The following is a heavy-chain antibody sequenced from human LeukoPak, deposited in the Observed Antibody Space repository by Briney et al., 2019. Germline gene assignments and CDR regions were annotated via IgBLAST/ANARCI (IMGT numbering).Heavy chain of an antibody. CDR2: ISWNSGSI. Sequence: GGSLRLSCAASGFTFDDYAMHWVRQAPGKGLEWVSGISWNSGSIGYADSVKGRFTISRDNAKNSLYLQMNSLRAEDTALYYCAKDSSGYRGAFDIWGQGTMVTVSS. CDR3: AKDSSGYRGAFDI. D-gene: IGHD3-22*01. J-gene: IGHJ3*02. V-gene: IGHV3-9*01. CDR1: GFTFDDYA.